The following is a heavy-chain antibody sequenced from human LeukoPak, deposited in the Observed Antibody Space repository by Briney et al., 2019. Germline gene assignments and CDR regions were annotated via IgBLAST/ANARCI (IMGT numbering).Heavy chain of an antibody. Sequence: ASVKVSRKASGYTFTSYYMHWVRQAPGQGLEWMGIINPSGGSTSYAQKFQGRVTMARDTSTSTVYMELSSLRSEDTAVYYCARDSRSGYYLFDYWGQGTLVTVSS. D-gene: IGHD3-22*01. J-gene: IGHJ4*02. CDR3: ARDSRSGYYLFDY. V-gene: IGHV1-46*01. CDR1: GYTFTSYY. CDR2: INPSGGST.